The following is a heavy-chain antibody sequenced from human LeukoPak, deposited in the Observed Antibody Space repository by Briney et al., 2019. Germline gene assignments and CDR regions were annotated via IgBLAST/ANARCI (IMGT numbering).Heavy chain of an antibody. J-gene: IGHJ6*03. CDR2: INPSGGST. Sequence: GASVKVSCKASGYTFTSKYMHWVRQAPGQGLEWMGVINPSGGSTSYAQKFQGRVTMTRDTSISTAYMELSRLRSDDTAVYYCARDRVDTAMVTFYYYYYMDVWGKGTTVTISS. CDR3: ARDRVDTAMVTFYYYYYMDV. CDR1: GYTFTSKY. D-gene: IGHD5-18*01. V-gene: IGHV1-46*01.